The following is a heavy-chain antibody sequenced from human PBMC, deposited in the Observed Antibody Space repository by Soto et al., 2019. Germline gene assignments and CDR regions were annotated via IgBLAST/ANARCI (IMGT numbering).Heavy chain of an antibody. CDR1: GGSFNTYY. CDR2: MYDTGIT. CDR3: ARHWDY. Sequence: SETLSLTCTVSGGSFNTYYWSWIRQPPGKGLEWIGYMYDTGITNYNPSLKSRVTISVDTSNNQFSLKLSSVTAADTAVYYCARHWDYWGQGTLVTVSS. J-gene: IGHJ4*02. V-gene: IGHV4-59*08.